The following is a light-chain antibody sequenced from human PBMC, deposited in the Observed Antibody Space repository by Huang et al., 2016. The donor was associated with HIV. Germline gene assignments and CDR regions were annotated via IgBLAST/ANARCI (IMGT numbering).Light chain of an antibody. J-gene: IGKJ5*01. V-gene: IGKV1-39*01. CDR2: AAS. CDR3: QQSYSKVT. CDR1: QSISSY. Sequence: DIQMTQSPSSLSASVGDRVTITCRGSQSISSYLNWYQQKPGKAPKLLIYAASSLQSGVPSRFSGSGSGTDFTLTISSLQPEDFATYYCQQSYSKVTFGQGTRLEIK.